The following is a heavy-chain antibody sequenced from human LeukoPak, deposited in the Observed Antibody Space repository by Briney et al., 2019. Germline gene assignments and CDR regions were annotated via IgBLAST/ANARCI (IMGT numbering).Heavy chain of an antibody. Sequence: RASVKVSCKASGYTFTSYYMHWVRQAPGRGLEWMGIINPSGGSTSYAQKFQGRVTMTRDTSTSTVYMELSSLRSEDTAVYYCARVNLLYGDYVGLDYWGQGTLVTVSS. V-gene: IGHV1-46*01. D-gene: IGHD4-17*01. CDR3: ARVNLLYGDYVGLDY. J-gene: IGHJ4*02. CDR2: INPSGGST. CDR1: GYTFTSYY.